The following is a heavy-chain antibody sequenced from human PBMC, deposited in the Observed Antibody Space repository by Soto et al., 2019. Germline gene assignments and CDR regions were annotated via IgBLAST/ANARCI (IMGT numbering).Heavy chain of an antibody. D-gene: IGHD7-27*01. CDR3: PRQDVRAWGRCDP. J-gene: IGHJ5*02. Sequence: PSEPLSLTGTVSGVSVSSSTYYCGWIRQPPGTGLEWIGTIYYIVITYYNPSLQSRVTISVDTSKNQFSLRLSFVTAADAALYFCPRQDVRAWGRCDPWGQGTLITVSS. CDR1: GVSVSSSTYY. V-gene: IGHV4-39*01. CDR2: IYYIVIT.